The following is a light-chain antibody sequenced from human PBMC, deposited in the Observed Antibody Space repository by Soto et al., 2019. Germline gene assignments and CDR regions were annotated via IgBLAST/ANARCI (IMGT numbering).Light chain of an antibody. CDR2: ANS. Sequence: QSVLTQPPSVSGAPGQRVTISCTGSSSNIGAGYDVHWYQQLPGRAPKLLIYANSNRPSGVPDRFSGSRSGTSASLAITGLQAEDEADYSCQSYDSSLRGFYVFGTGTKLTVL. V-gene: IGLV1-40*01. CDR3: QSYDSSLRGFYV. CDR1: SSNIGAGYD. J-gene: IGLJ1*01.